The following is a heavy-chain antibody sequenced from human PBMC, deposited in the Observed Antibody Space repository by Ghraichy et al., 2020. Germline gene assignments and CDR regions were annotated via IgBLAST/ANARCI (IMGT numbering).Heavy chain of an antibody. Sequence: GESLNISCAASGFTFSSYAMSWVRQAPGKGLEWVSAISGSGGSTYYADSVKGRFTISRDNSKNTLYLQMNSLRAEDTAVYYCAKVRFQYQQYGMDVWGQGTTVTVSS. D-gene: IGHD2-2*01. V-gene: IGHV3-23*01. J-gene: IGHJ6*02. CDR1: GFTFSSYA. CDR3: AKVRFQYQQYGMDV. CDR2: ISGSGGST.